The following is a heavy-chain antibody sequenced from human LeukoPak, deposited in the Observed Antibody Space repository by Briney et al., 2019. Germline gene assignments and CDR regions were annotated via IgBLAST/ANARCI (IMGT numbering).Heavy chain of an antibody. J-gene: IGHJ6*03. V-gene: IGHV3-23*01. CDR2: IGKSGESI. CDR3: VKSWGSTRPYYNYMEV. CDR1: GVSFGYFA. D-gene: IGHD1-26*01. Sequence: PGGSLRLSCAASGVSFGYFAMSWVGQAPGKGREGGSIIGKSGESIYYADSVKGRFTISRNNSKNTLSLQMNSLRAEDTAVYFCVKSWGSTRPYYNYMEVWGKGTTVTVSS.